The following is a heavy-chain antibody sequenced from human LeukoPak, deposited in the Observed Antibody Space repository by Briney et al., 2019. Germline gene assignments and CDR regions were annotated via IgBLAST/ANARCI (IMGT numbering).Heavy chain of an antibody. Sequence: SETLSLTCTVSGGSISSYYWSWSRQPAGKGLEWIGRIYTSGSTNYNPSLKSRVTISVDKSKNQFSLKLSSVTAADTAVYYCARESPYSSSYYYYYMDVWGKGTTVTVSS. CDR1: GGSISSYY. D-gene: IGHD6-13*01. J-gene: IGHJ6*03. V-gene: IGHV4-4*07. CDR3: ARESPYSSSYYYYYMDV. CDR2: IYTSGST.